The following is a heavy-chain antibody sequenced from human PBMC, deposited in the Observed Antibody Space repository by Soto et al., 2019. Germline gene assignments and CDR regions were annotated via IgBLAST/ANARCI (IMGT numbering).Heavy chain of an antibody. V-gene: IGHV3-48*03. D-gene: IGHD2-8*02. J-gene: IGHJ3*01. Sequence: EAELVESGGGLVQPGGSLTLSCAASGFIFSDYEVDWVRQAPGRGPEWISYSSDGGTTIYYAASVKGRFTIARDDAKKSLYVHMNNLRGDDTAIYFCVREYCTGGTCFDAFDLWGQGTVVTVSS. CDR3: VREYCTGGTCFDAFDL. CDR2: SSDGGTTI. CDR1: GFIFSDYE.